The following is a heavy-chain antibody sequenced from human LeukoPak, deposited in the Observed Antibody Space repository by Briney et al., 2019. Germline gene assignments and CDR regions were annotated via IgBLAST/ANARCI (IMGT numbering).Heavy chain of an antibody. D-gene: IGHD3-16*01. Sequence: GGTLRLSCAASGFTFTTYGMSWVRQAPGKGLEWVSVISHRGQNTYYADSVKGRFTISRDNSKNTLYLHMNSLRVEDTAVYFCAKDDVGDLNLIDYWGQGTLVTVSS. CDR1: GFTFTTYG. J-gene: IGHJ4*02. CDR2: ISHRGQNT. V-gene: IGHV3-23*01. CDR3: AKDDVGDLNLIDY.